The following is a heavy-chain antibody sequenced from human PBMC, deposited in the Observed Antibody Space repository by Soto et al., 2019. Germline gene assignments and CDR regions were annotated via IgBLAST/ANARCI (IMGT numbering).Heavy chain of an antibody. Sequence: ASVKVSCKASGYIFTGYHIHWWRQSPGRGLEWMGWINPNSGDTEYAQNFQGRVTMTRDTSFNLVYMEMSGLMSDDTAVYYCARDARGTRGFDEMDIWGQGTTVTVSS. CDR1: GYIFTGYH. D-gene: IGHD3-9*01. J-gene: IGHJ6*02. CDR2: INPNSGDT. CDR3: ARDARGTRGFDEMDI. V-gene: IGHV1-2*02.